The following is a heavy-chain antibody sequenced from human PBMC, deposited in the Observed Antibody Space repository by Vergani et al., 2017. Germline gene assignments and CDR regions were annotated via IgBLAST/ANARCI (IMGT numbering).Heavy chain of an antibody. Sequence: EVQLVESGGGLVQPGRSLRLSCAASGFTFDDYAMHWVRQAPGKGLEWVSGISWNSGSIGYADSVKGRFTISRDNAKNSLYLQMNSLRAEDTAVYYCARVPYDFWSGYYAYFDLWGRGTLVTVSS. CDR1: GFTFDDYA. D-gene: IGHD3-3*01. V-gene: IGHV3-9*01. J-gene: IGHJ2*01. CDR3: ARVPYDFWSGYYAYFDL. CDR2: ISWNSGSI.